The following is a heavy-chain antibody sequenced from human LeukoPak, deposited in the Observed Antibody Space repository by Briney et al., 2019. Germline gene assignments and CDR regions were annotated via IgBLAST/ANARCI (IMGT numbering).Heavy chain of an antibody. CDR3: ARVSIAARNFDY. J-gene: IGHJ4*02. D-gene: IGHD6-6*01. CDR2: ISGSGGST. CDR1: GFTFSSYA. Sequence: GGSLRLSCAASGFTFSSYAMSWVRQAPGKGLEWVSAISGSGGSTYYADSVKGRFTISRDNAKNSLYLQMNSLRAEDTAVYYCARVSIAARNFDYWGQGTLVTASS. V-gene: IGHV3-23*01.